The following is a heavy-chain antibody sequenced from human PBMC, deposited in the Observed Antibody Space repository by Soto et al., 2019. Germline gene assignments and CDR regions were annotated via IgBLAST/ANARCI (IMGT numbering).Heavy chain of an antibody. Sequence: QVQLVESGGGVVQPGRSLRLSCAASGFTFSSYAMHWVRQAPGKGLEWVAVISYDGSNKYYADSVKGRFTISRDNSKNTLYLQMNSLRAEDTAVYYCASSLGYCSGGSCSARAAFDIWGQGTMVTVSS. CDR1: GFTFSSYA. CDR3: ASSLGYCSGGSCSARAAFDI. J-gene: IGHJ3*02. V-gene: IGHV3-30-3*01. CDR2: ISYDGSNK. D-gene: IGHD2-15*01.